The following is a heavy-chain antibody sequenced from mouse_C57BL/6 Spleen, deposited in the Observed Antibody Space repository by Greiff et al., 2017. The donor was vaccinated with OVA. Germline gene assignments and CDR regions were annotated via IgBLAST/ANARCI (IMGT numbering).Heavy chain of an antibody. D-gene: IGHD5-5*01. J-gene: IGHJ3*01. CDR1: GFTFTSYW. CDR2: IDPSDSYT. CDR3: AREESTCKFAD. V-gene: IGHV1-69*01. Sequence: QVQLQQPGAELVMPGASVKLSCKASGFTFTSYWMHWVKQRPGQGLEWIGEIDPSDSYTNYNQKLKGKYTLTVDKSSSTAYMQLSSLTSEDSAVEYCAREESTCKFADWGQGTLVTVSA.